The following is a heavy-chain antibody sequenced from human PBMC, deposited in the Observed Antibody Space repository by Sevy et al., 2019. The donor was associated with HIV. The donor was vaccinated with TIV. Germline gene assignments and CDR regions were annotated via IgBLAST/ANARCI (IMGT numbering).Heavy chain of an antibody. D-gene: IGHD2-15*01. J-gene: IGHJ6*02. CDR3: ARVGSYRLSYYGMDV. V-gene: IGHV5-51*01. CDR2: IYPGDSDT. CDR1: GYSFTNYW. Sequence: GESLKISCKGAGYSFTNYWIGWVRQMPGKGLEWMGIIYPGDSDTRYSPSFQAQVTISADKSISTAYLQWSSLRASDTAMYYCARVGSYRLSYYGMDVWGQGTTVTVSS.